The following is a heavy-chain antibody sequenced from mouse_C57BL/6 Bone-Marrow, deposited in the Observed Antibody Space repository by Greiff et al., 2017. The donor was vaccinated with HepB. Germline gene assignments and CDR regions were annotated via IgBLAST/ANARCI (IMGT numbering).Heavy chain of an antibody. Sequence: EVQGVESGGGLVQPGGSLKLSCAASGFTFSDYGMAWVRQAPRKGPEWVAFISNLAYSIYYADTVTGRFTISRENAKNTLYLEMSSLRSEDTAMYYCARHSGGYGFDYWGQGTTLTVSS. V-gene: IGHV5-15*01. CDR3: ARHSGGYGFDY. D-gene: IGHD3-1*01. CDR1: GFTFSDYG. CDR2: ISNLAYSI. J-gene: IGHJ2*01.